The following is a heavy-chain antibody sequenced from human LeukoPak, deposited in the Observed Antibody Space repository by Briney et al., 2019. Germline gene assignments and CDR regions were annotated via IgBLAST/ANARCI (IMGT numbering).Heavy chain of an antibody. Sequence: SETLSLTCAVYGGSFSGYYWSWIRQPPGKGLEWIGEINHSGSTNYNPSLKSRVTKSVDTSKNQFSLKLSSVTAADTAVYYCARARWNYHLDYWGQGTLVTVSS. CDR1: GGSFSGYY. D-gene: IGHD1-7*01. CDR2: INHSGST. CDR3: ARARWNYHLDY. V-gene: IGHV4-34*01. J-gene: IGHJ4*02.